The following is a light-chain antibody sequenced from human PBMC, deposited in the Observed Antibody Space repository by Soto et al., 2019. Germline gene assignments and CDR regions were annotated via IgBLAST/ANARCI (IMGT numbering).Light chain of an antibody. CDR1: LGVARY. J-gene: IGKJ1*01. V-gene: IGKV1-9*01. CDR3: QQLNSYPRT. CDR2: AAS. Sequence: DIPMTQSPSTLPASVGDRVTITCRASLGVARYLAWYQQKPGTAPKLLIYAASTLQSGVPSRFSGSGSGTDFTLTISSLQPEDSATYYCQQLNSYPRTFGHGTKVDI.